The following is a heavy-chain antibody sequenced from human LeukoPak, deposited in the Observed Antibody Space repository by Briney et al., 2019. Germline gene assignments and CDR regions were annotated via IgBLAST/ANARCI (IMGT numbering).Heavy chain of an antibody. CDR3: ARDRYCSSTSCPFDY. CDR2: IIPIFGTA. Sequence: SVKVSCKASGGTFSSYAISWVRQAPGQGLEWMGGIIPIFGTANYAQKFQGRVTITRNTSISTAYMELSSLRSEDTALYYCARDRYCSSTSCPFDYWGQGTLVTVSS. J-gene: IGHJ4*02. D-gene: IGHD2-2*01. V-gene: IGHV1-69*05. CDR1: GGTFSSYA.